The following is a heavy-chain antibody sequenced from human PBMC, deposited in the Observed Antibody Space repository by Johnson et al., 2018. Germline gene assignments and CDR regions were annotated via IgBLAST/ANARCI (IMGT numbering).Heavy chain of an antibody. CDR2: ISWNSGSI. D-gene: IGHD3-10*01. V-gene: IGHV3-9*01. J-gene: IGHJ6*02. CDR3: AKDTGEYGMDV. Sequence: VQLVESGAEVKKPGSSVKVSCKASGGTFSSYAISWVRQAPGQGLEWVSGISWNSGSIGYADSVKGRFTISRDNAKNSLYLQMNSLRAEDTALYYCAKDTGEYGMDVWGQGTTVTVSS. CDR1: GGTFSSYA.